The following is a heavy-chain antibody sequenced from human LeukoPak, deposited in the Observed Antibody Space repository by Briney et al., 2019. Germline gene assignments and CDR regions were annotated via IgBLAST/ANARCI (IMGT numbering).Heavy chain of an antibody. CDR1: GFAFSTYA. CDR2: MSSGGTYV. D-gene: IGHD2-15*01. CDR3: ARDRPTGASRVFVVE. V-gene: IGHV3-21*01. J-gene: IGHJ1*01. Sequence: GGSLRLSCAASGFAFSTYAMTWVRQAPGKGLEWVSSMSSGGTYVYYPDSVRGRFTISRDNAKNSLYLQMNSLRVEDTAVCYCARDRPTGASRVFVVEWGQGTLVTVSS.